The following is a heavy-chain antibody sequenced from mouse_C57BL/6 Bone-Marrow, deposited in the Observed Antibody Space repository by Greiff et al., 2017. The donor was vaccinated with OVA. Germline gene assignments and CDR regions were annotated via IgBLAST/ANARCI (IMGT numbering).Heavy chain of an antibody. V-gene: IGHV1-9*01. CDR1: GYTFTGYW. Sequence: QVQLQQSGAELMKPGASVKLSCKATGYTFTGYWIEWVKQRPGHGLEWIGEILPGSGCTNYNEKFKGKATFTADTSSNTAYMQLSSLTTEDSAIYYCASEDGNYPLAYWYFDVWGTGTTVTVSS. CDR2: ILPGSGCT. D-gene: IGHD2-1*01. J-gene: IGHJ1*03. CDR3: ASEDGNYPLAYWYFDV.